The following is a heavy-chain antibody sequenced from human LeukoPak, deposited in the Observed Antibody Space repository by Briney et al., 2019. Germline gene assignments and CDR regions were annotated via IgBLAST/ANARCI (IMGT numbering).Heavy chain of an antibody. J-gene: IGHJ4*02. CDR1: GYTFTSYD. CDR2: MNPNSGNT. CDR3: ARITSRVATRTGLGY. D-gene: IGHD5-24*01. Sequence: ASVKVSCKASGYTFTSYDINWVRQATGQGLAWMGWMNPNSGNTGYAQKFQGRVTMTRNTSISTAYMELSSLRSEDTAVYYCARITSRVATRTGLGYWGQGTLVTVSS. V-gene: IGHV1-8*01.